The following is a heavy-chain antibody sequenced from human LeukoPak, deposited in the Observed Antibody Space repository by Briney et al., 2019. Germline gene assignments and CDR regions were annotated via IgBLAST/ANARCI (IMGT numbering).Heavy chain of an antibody. J-gene: IGHJ4*02. CDR2: ISYSGST. Sequence: SETLSLTCTVSSGSISSSSYFWGWIRQPPGKGLEWIGSISYSGSTYYNPSLKSRVTISVDTSKNQFSLKLSSVTAADTAVYYCASRAAPYSSGRYSQPNYFDYWGQGPLVTVSS. CDR3: ASRAAPYSSGRYSQPNYFDY. D-gene: IGHD6-19*01. V-gene: IGHV4-39*01. CDR1: SGSISSSSYF.